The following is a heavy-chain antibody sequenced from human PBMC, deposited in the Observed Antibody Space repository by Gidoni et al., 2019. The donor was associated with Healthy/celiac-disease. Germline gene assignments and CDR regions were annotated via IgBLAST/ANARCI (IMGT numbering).Heavy chain of an antibody. V-gene: IGHV3-33*01. Sequence: QVQLVESGGGVVQPGRSLRLSCAASGFTFSSYGMHWVRQAPGKGLGWVAVIWYDGSNKYYADSVKGRFTISRDNSKNTLYLQMNSLRAEDTAVYYCASEYSSSSGHNWFDPWGQGTLVTVSS. CDR1: GFTFSSYG. CDR3: ASEYSSSSGHNWFDP. J-gene: IGHJ5*02. D-gene: IGHD6-6*01. CDR2: IWYDGSNK.